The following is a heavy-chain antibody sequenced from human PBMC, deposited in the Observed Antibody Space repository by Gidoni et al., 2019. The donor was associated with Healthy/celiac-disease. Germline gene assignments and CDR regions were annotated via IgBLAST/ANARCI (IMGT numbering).Heavy chain of an antibody. CDR3: ARGGVGAPTYFDY. CDR2: IYSGGST. Sequence: EVQLVESGGGLVQPGGSLRLSCAASGFTVSSNYMSWVRQAPGKGLEWVSVIYSGGSTYYEDSGKGRFTISRHNSKNTLYLQMNSLRAEDTAVYYCARGGVGAPTYFDYWGQGTLVTVSS. V-gene: IGHV3-53*04. CDR1: GFTVSSNY. D-gene: IGHD1-26*01. J-gene: IGHJ4*02.